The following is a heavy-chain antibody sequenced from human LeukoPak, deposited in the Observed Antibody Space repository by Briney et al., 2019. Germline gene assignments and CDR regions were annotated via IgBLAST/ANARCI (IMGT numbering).Heavy chain of an antibody. CDR2: INPRVDDT. CDR1: GYTFTSYH. CDR3: ARDPCTRTSCYRAY. V-gene: IGHV1-46*01. Sequence: ASVKVSCKASGYTFTSYHMHWVRQAPGQGLEWMGIINPRVDDTKYAQKFQGRVTMTRDTSTSTVYMELSSLRSEDSAMYFCARDPCTRTSCYRAYWGQGTLVTVSS. D-gene: IGHD2-2*02. J-gene: IGHJ4*02.